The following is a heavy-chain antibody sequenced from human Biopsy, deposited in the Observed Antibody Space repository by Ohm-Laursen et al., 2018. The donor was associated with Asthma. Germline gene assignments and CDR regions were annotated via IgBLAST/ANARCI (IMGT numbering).Heavy chain of an antibody. Sequence: SETLSLTWTVSGGPISSGAYYWSWVRQPPGKGLEWIGYIYYIGSTYSNPSLKSRVAISLDTSKNQFSLKLSSVTAADTAVYFCARRGGVRRYFDYWGQGTLVTVSS. CDR2: IYYIGST. V-gene: IGHV4-30-4*01. J-gene: IGHJ4*02. D-gene: IGHD3-16*01. CDR1: GGPISSGAYY. CDR3: ARRGGVRRYFDY.